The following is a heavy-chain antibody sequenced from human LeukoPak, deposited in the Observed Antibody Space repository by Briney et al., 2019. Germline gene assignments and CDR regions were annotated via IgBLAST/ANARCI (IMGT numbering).Heavy chain of an antibody. D-gene: IGHD4-11*01. CDR3: ARAEDYSNYSG. J-gene: IGHJ4*02. CDR2: IYYSGST. CDR1: GGSIISYY. Sequence: PSETLSLTCTVSGGSIISYYWSWIRQPPGKGLEWIGYIYYSGSTNYNPSLKSRVTISVDTSKNQFSLKLSSVTAADTAVYYCARAEDYSNYSGWGQGTLVTVSS. V-gene: IGHV4-59*01.